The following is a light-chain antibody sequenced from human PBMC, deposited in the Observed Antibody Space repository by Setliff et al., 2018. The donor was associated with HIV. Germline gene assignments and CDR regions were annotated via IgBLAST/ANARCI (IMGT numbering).Light chain of an antibody. V-gene: IGLV2-23*01. J-gene: IGLJ1*01. CDR3: CSNTGSNTYV. CDR1: SSDVGRYNL. Sequence: SALTQPASVSGSPGQSIAISCTGTSSDVGRYNLVSWYQQHPGKAPKLMIYQATKRPSGVSNRFSGSKSGNTASLTISGLQAEDEADYYCCSNTGSNTYVFGTGTKVTV. CDR2: QAT.